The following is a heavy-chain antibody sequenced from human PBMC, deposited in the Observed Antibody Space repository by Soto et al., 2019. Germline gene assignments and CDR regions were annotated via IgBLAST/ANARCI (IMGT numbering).Heavy chain of an antibody. D-gene: IGHD3-22*01. CDR1: GASVKTGGYY. Sequence: PSETLSLTCTVSGASVKTGGYYWTWIRQFPGKGLEWIGYIFYLSGTNYNPSLRSRITISIDTSKNQFSLQLSSVTAADTAVYYCAGLYPYESNGYHLNYWGQGTQVTVSS. CDR2: IFYLSGT. CDR3: AGLYPYESNGYHLNY. J-gene: IGHJ4*02. V-gene: IGHV4-61*08.